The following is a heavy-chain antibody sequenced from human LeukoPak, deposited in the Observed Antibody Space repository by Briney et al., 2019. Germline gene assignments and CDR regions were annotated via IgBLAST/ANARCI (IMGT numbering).Heavy chain of an antibody. Sequence: GGSLRLSCAASGFTVSSNYMSWVRQAPGKGLEWVSVIYSGGSTYYADSVKGRFTISRDNSKNTLYLQMNSLRAEDTAVYYCAKELRFLEWLPMGYFDYWGQGTLVTVSS. V-gene: IGHV3-53*05. CDR3: AKELRFLEWLPMGYFDY. D-gene: IGHD3-3*01. J-gene: IGHJ4*02. CDR2: IYSGGST. CDR1: GFTVSSNY.